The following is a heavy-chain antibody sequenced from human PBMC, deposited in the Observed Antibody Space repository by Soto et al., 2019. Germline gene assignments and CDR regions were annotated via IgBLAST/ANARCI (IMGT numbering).Heavy chain of an antibody. CDR2: ISSDGSYK. CDR3: AQGLPGDYYFDY. Sequence: GGSLRLSCATSGFTFSTYGMHWVRQAPGKGLEWVAVISSDGSYKYYADSVRGRFTISRDNSKNTLYLQMNSLRAEETAVYYCAQGLPGDYYFDYWGQGTLVTVSS. J-gene: IGHJ4*02. D-gene: IGHD3-3*01. CDR1: GFTFSTYG. V-gene: IGHV3-30*18.